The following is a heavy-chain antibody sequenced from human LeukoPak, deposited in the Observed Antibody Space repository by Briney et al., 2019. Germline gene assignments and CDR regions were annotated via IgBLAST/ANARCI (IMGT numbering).Heavy chain of an antibody. J-gene: IGHJ4*02. D-gene: IGHD2-15*01. Sequence: GSSVKVSCKASGGTFSSYAISWVRQAPGQGLEWMGIINPSGGSTSYAQKFQGRVTMTRDMSTSTVYMELSSLRSEDTAVYYCARRWLYYFDYWGQGTLVTVPS. V-gene: IGHV1-46*01. CDR3: ARRWLYYFDY. CDR1: GGTFSSYA. CDR2: INPSGGST.